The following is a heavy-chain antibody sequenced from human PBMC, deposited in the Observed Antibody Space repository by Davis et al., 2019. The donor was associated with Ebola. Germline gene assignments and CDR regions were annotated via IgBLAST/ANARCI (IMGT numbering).Heavy chain of an antibody. Sequence: GGSLRLSCAASGFTVSSNYMSWVRQAPGKGLEWVSVIYSGGSTYYADSVKGRFTISRDNSKNTLYLQMNSLRDEDTAVYYCARDRQSYYYDSSGSHPFDYWGQGTLVTVSS. CDR2: IYSGGST. CDR3: ARDRQSYYYDSSGSHPFDY. D-gene: IGHD3-22*01. CDR1: GFTVSSNY. J-gene: IGHJ4*02. V-gene: IGHV3-53*01.